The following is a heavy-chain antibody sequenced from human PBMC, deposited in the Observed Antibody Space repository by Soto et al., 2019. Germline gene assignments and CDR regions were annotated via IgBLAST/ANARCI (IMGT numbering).Heavy chain of an antibody. V-gene: IGHV3-23*01. CDR2: ISGSGDKT. Sequence: GGSLRLSCAASVLIFSDYAMSLVRQTPGKGLEGVACISGSGDKTFYADSVKGRFTISRYNSKNTLYLQMNSLRAEDTAVYYCAKDRPRTAVVPPEYWGQGTMVTVSS. CDR3: AKDRPRTAVVPPEY. D-gene: IGHD6-19*01. CDR1: VLIFSDYA. J-gene: IGHJ4*02.